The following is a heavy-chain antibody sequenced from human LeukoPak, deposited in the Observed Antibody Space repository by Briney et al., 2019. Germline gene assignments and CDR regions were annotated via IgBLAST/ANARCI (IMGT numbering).Heavy chain of an antibody. V-gene: IGHV1-69*13. CDR2: IIPIFGTA. D-gene: IGHD3-10*01. Sequence: SVKVSCKASGYTFTSYAMNWVRQAPGQGLEWMGGIIPIFGTANYAQKFQGRVTITADESTSTAYMELSSLRSEDTAVYYCARDLYYYGSGSFPPGFDYWGQGTLVTVSS. J-gene: IGHJ4*02. CDR1: GYTFTSYA. CDR3: ARDLYYYGSGSFPPGFDY.